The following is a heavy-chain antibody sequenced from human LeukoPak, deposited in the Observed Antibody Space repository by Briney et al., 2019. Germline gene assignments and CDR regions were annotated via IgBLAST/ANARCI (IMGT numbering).Heavy chain of an antibody. J-gene: IGHJ5*02. D-gene: IGHD3-3*01. CDR2: IYYSGST. Sequence: SETLSLTCTVSGGSISSGDYYWSWIRQPPGKGLEWIGYIYYSGSTYYNPSLKSRVTISVDTSKNQFSLKLSSVTAADTAVYYCARWALKDFWSGYYELDPWGQGTLVTVSS. CDR1: GGSISSGDYY. V-gene: IGHV4-30-4*02. CDR3: ARWALKDFWSGYYELDP.